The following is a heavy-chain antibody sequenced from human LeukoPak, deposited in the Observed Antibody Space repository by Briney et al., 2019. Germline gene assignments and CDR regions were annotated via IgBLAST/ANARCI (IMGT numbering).Heavy chain of an antibody. J-gene: IGHJ6*03. Sequence: SETLSLTCTVSGGSISIYYWSWIRQPPGKGLEWMGYIYTSGRTNYNPSLKIRVSISVYTSKIQLSLKLSSVTAADAAVYYCASSFNYYYDMDVWGKGTTVTVSS. CDR3: ASSFNYYYDMDV. V-gene: IGHV4-4*09. CDR1: GGSISIYY. D-gene: IGHD2-2*01. CDR2: IYTSGRT.